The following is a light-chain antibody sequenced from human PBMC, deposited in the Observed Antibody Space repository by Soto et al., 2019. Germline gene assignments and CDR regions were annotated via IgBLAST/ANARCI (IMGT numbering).Light chain of an antibody. CDR3: SSYTSSSTYV. J-gene: IGLJ1*01. Sequence: SALTQPASVSGSPGQSITISCTGTSSDVGGYNYVSWYQQHPGKAPKLMIYDVTNRPSGVSNRFSGSKSGYTASLTISGLQAEDEADYYCSSYTSSSTYVFGTGTKVTVL. CDR1: SSDVGGYNY. V-gene: IGLV2-14*03. CDR2: DVT.